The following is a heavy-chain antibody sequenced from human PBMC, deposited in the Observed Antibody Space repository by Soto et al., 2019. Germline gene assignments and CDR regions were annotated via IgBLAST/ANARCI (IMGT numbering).Heavy chain of an antibody. V-gene: IGHV3-7*01. CDR3: XRATYYYDSSGPNWFDP. CDR1: GFTFSSYW. Sequence: GGSLRLSCAASGFTFSSYWMSWVRQAPGKGLEWVANIKQDGSEKYYVDSVKGRFTISRDNAKNSLHLQMNSLRAEDTAVYYCXRATYYYDSSGPNWFDPWGQGTLVTVSS. D-gene: IGHD3-22*01. J-gene: IGHJ5*02. CDR2: IKQDGSEK.